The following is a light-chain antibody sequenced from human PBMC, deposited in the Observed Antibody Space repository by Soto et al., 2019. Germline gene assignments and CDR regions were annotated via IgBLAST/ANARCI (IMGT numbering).Light chain of an antibody. CDR3: QQYNSYSPFT. CDR2: RAS. V-gene: IGKV1-5*03. CDR1: QSVSSS. Sequence: DIQMTQSPSTLSASVGDRVTITCRASQSVSSSLAWYQQNPGKAPRLLIYRASTLENGVPSRFSGSGSGTEFTLTISSLRPDDFATYYCQQYNSYSPFTFGQGTKLEI. J-gene: IGKJ2*01.